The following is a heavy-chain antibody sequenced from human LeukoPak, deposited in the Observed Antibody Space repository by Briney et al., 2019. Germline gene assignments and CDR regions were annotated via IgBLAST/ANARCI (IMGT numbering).Heavy chain of an antibody. CDR2: VYGGGTT. D-gene: IGHD3-22*01. CDR3: TRIDSSGFYPAY. V-gene: IGHV3-53*01. CDR1: GFTVSSNF. Sequence: GGSLRLSCAASGFTVSSNFMSWVRQAPGKGLEWVSVVYGGGTTYYADSVKGRFTISRDNSKNALYLQMNSLRVEDTAVYYCTRIDSSGFYPAYWGQGTLVTVSS. J-gene: IGHJ4*02.